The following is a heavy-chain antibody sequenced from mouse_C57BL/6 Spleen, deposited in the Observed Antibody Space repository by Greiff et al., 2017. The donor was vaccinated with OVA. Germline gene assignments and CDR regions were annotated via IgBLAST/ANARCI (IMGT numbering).Heavy chain of an antibody. V-gene: IGHV1-26*01. Sequence: EVQLQQSGPELVKPGASVKISCKASGYTFTDYYMNWVKQSHGKSLEWIGDINPNNGGTSYNQKFKGKATLTVDTSSSTAYMELRSLTSEDSAGYDCARGGYDYDGFAYWGQGTLVTVSA. J-gene: IGHJ3*01. D-gene: IGHD2-4*01. CDR3: ARGGYDYDGFAY. CDR1: GYTFTDYY. CDR2: INPNNGGT.